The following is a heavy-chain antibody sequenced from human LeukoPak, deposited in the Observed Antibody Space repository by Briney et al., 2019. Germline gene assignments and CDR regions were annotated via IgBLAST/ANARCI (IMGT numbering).Heavy chain of an antibody. D-gene: IGHD1-26*01. CDR3: ARLSETIVGATETLDY. V-gene: IGHV4-39*01. CDR1: GGSISSSCYY. Sequence: SETLSLTCTVSGGSISSSCYYWGWIRQPPGKGLEWIGSIYYSGSTYYNPSLKSRVTISVDTSKNQFSLKLSSVTAADTAVYYCARLSETIVGATETLDYWGQGTLVTVSS. CDR2: IYYSGST. J-gene: IGHJ4*02.